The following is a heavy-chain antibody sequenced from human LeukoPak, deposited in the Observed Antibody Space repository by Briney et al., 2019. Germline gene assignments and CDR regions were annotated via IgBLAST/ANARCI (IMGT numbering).Heavy chain of an antibody. Sequence: PSETLSLTCIVSGGSVSHGSYYWTWIRQSPGKGLEWIGYVYISGSTKYHPSLKSRVTILVDTSKNHFSLELRSVTPTDTAMYYCARAPGGYSFGSWFDPWGQGMLVTVSS. CDR2: VYISGST. CDR3: ARAPGGYSFGSWFDP. CDR1: GGSVSHGSYY. V-gene: IGHV4-61*03. J-gene: IGHJ5*02. D-gene: IGHD5-18*01.